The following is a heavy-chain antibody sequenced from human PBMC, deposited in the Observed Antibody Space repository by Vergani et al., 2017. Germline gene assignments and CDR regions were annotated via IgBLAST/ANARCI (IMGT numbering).Heavy chain of an antibody. D-gene: IGHD6-19*01. V-gene: IGHV3-23*01. Sequence: EVQLLESGGDLVQPGGSLRLSCAASGFTFIMLAMSWVRQAPGKGLEWVSTLSASDRRTHYADSVKGRFTISRDNSKNTLFLHMNSLRPEDTAVYYCAKVGRSEVAGTFGAFVIWGQGTMVTVSS. CDR1: GFTFIMLA. J-gene: IGHJ3*02. CDR2: LSASDRRT. CDR3: AKVGRSEVAGTFGAFVI.